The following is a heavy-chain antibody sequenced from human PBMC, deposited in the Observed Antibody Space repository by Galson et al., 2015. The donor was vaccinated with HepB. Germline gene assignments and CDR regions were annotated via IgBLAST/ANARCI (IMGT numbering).Heavy chain of an antibody. J-gene: IGHJ2*01. CDR1: GXXXXXYT. CDR3: ARGGEKYQVINWYFDL. D-gene: IGHD2-2*01. Sequence: SLRLSCAASGXXXXXYTMXXVRQAPXKGLEWXSSISXRXXXXDXADXXXXRFTISRDNSNNILYLQMDNLKGEXTALYYCARGGEKYQVINWYFDLWGRGXLVTVXS. V-gene: IGHV3-23*01. CDR2: ISXRXXXX.